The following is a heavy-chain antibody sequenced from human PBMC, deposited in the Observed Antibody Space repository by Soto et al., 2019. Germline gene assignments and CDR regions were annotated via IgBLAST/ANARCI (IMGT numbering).Heavy chain of an antibody. CDR2: IFHDGTA. D-gene: IGHD3-10*01. CDR3: ARLVYDTRLNYMYFDF. V-gene: IGHV4-4*02. J-gene: IGHJ4*02. Sequence: SETLSLTCGVSGVSLTSGNWWTWVRQSPQRGLEYIGEIFHDGTANYYPSFERRVAMSVDTSRNQFSLKLTSVTAADTAVYFCARLVYDTRLNYMYFDFWGPGTLVTVSS. CDR1: GVSLTSGNW.